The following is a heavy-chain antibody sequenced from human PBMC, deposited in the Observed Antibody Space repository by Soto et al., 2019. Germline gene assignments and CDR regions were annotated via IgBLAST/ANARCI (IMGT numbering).Heavy chain of an antibody. Sequence: SVKGSCKASGGTFSSYTISWVRQAPGQGLEWMGRIIPILGIANYAQKFQGRVTITADKSTSTAYMELSSLRSEDTAVYYCARDNYDFWSGYGPYYYYMDVWGKGTTVTVSS. D-gene: IGHD3-3*01. J-gene: IGHJ6*03. V-gene: IGHV1-69*04. CDR3: ARDNYDFWSGYGPYYYYMDV. CDR1: GGTFSSYT. CDR2: IIPILGIA.